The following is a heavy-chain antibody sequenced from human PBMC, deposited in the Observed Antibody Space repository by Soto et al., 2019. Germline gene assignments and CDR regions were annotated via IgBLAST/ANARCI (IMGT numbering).Heavy chain of an antibody. CDR2: INPNSGGT. Sequence: ASVKVSCKASGYTFTGYYMHWVRQAPGQGLERMGWINPNSGGTNYAQKFQGWVTMTRDTSISTAYMELSRLRSDDTAVYYCARGFWSGYFNLPMDVWGKGTTVTVSS. V-gene: IGHV1-2*04. D-gene: IGHD3-3*01. J-gene: IGHJ6*04. CDR3: ARGFWSGYFNLPMDV. CDR1: GYTFTGYY.